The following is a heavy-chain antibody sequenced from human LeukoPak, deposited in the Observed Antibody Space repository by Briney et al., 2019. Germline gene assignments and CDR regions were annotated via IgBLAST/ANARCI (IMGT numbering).Heavy chain of an antibody. J-gene: IGHJ4*02. CDR1: GFSFSSYG. CDR3: ASIAAAGTNDY. V-gene: IGHV3-30*02. CDR2: IRYDGSNK. D-gene: IGHD6-13*01. Sequence: GGSLRLSCAASGFSFSSYGMHWVRQAPGKGLEWVAVIRYDGSNKYYADSVKGRFTISRDNSKNTLYLQMNSLRAEDTAVYYCASIAAAGTNDYWGQGTLVTVSS.